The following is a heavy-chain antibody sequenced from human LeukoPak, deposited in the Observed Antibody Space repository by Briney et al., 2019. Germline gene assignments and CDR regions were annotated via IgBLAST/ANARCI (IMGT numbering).Heavy chain of an antibody. CDR1: GFTFSSYG. V-gene: IGHV3-30*02. CDR3: AKDRVGGYSYGSPFLH. Sequence: GGSLRLSYAASGFTFSSYGMHWVRQAPGKGLEWVAFIRYDGSNKYYADSVKGRFTISRDNSRNTLYLQMNSLRAEDTAVYYCAKDRVGGYSYGSPFLHGGQGTLVTVSS. CDR2: IRYDGSNK. J-gene: IGHJ1*01. D-gene: IGHD5-18*01.